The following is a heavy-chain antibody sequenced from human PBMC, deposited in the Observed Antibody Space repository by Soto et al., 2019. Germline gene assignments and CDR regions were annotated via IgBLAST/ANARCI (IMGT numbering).Heavy chain of an antibody. Sequence: QLHLVQSGAVVKKPGASVTVSCSASGYPVTAYYMHWVRQAPGRGLEWMGGINPATGAAKYTQTFPGRVTMTRDTSTSTVLMELSGLTSEETAVFYCARGGGVGVAGSAAFDMWGQGTLVTVSS. CDR1: GYPVTAYY. CDR2: INPATGAA. J-gene: IGHJ3*02. V-gene: IGHV1-2*02. CDR3: ARGGGVGVAGSAAFDM. D-gene: IGHD3-3*01.